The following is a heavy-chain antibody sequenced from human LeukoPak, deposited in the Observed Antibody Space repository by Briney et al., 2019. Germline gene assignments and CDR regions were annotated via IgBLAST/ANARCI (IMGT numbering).Heavy chain of an antibody. CDR1: GFTFSNYA. CDR2: ISGSGDSA. D-gene: IGHD3-22*01. CDR3: AKGHSTGYYYFDY. V-gene: IGHV3-23*01. Sequence: GGSLRLSCAASGFTFSNYAMSWVRQAPGKGLEWVSVISGSGDSAYYADSVEGRFTISRDNSKNTLYLQMNSLRAEDTAVYYCAKGHSTGYYYFDYWGQGTLVTVSS. J-gene: IGHJ4*02.